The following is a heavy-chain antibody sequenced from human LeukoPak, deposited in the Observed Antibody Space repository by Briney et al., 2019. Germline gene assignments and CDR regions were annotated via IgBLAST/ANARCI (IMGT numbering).Heavy chain of an antibody. J-gene: IGHJ4*02. CDR1: VYTFTGYY. CDR2: INPNSGGT. Sequence: ASVKVSCKASVYTFTGYYMHWVRQAPGQGLEWMGWINPNSGGTNYAQKFQGRVTMTRDTSISTAYMELSRLRSDDTAAYYCARAPPPYCSSTSCYSLYFDYWGQGTLVTVSS. D-gene: IGHD2-2*02. CDR3: ARAPPPYCSSTSCYSLYFDY. V-gene: IGHV1-2*02.